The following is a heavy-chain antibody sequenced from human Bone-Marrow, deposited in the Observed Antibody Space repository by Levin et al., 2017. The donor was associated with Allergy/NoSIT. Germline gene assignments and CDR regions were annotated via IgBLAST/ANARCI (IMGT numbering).Heavy chain of an antibody. D-gene: IGHD1-1*01. CDR2: IQFSGTT. J-gene: IGHJ4*02. CDR1: GTSVTSSSYY. Sequence: SETLSLTCAFSGTSVTSSSYYWAWIRQPPGKGLEWMGTIQFSGTTYHNPSLKTRLTVSLDTSKNHFSLSLTSVTAADTAIYYCARNDDTDHVPPRTFDLWSQGTLVTVSS. V-gene: IGHV4-39*07. CDR3: ARNDDTDHVPPRTFDL.